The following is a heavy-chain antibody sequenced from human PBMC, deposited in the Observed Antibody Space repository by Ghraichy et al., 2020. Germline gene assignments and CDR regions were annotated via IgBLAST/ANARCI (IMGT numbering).Heavy chain of an antibody. CDR2: INQDGSEK. CDR1: EFTFSSYC. J-gene: IGHJ4*02. D-gene: IGHD6-13*01. V-gene: IGHV3-7*03. Sequence: GGSLRLSCAASEFTFSSYCMSWVRQAPGKGLEWVANINQDGSEKYYVDSVKGRFTISRDNGKNSLYLQMNSLRAEDTAVYYCARDYSSSWHRAGVFWRWGQGTLVTVSS. CDR3: ARDYSSSWHRAGVFWR.